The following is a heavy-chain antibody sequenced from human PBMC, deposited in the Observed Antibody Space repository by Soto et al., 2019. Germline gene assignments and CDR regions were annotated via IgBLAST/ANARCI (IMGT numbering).Heavy chain of an antibody. CDR3: ARVRQASTYKKKNLGMDV. CDR2: ISAYNGNT. D-gene: IGHD2-2*01. J-gene: IGHJ6*02. Sequence: QVQLVQSGAEVKKPGASVKVSCKASGYTFTSYGISWLRQAPGQGLEWMGWISAYNGNTNYAQKLQGRVTMTTDTSTSTAYMELRSLRSDDTAVYYCARVRQASTYKKKNLGMDVWGQGTTVTVSS. CDR1: GYTFTSYG. V-gene: IGHV1-18*01.